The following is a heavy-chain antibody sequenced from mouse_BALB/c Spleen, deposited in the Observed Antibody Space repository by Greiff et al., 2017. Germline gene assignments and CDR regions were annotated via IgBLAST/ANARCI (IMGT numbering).Heavy chain of an antibody. Sequence: EVKLEESGPGLVKPSQSLSLTCSVTGYSITSGYYWNWIRQFPGNKLEWMGYISYDGSNNYNPSLKNRISITRDTSKNQFFLKLNSVTTEDTATYYCARVGYYGYDVRYYAMDYWGQGTSVTVSS. CDR3: ARVGYYGYDVRYYAMDY. J-gene: IGHJ4*01. D-gene: IGHD2-2*01. V-gene: IGHV3-6*02. CDR1: GYSITSGYY. CDR2: ISYDGSN.